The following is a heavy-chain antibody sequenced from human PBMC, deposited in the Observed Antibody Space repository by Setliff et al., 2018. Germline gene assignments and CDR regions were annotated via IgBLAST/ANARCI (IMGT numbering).Heavy chain of an antibody. D-gene: IGHD3-10*01. CDR1: GGGSINNYY. Sequence: PSETLSLTCTVSGGGSINNYYWSWVRQSPGKGLEWIGFVHFGGDTNYNPSLKSRVTMSADTSNNQFSLTLRSVTAADTDVYFCARQPSSGAYYNPRPYYFDYWGQGTLVTVSS. CDR3: ARQPSSGAYYNPRPYYFDY. J-gene: IGHJ4*02. V-gene: IGHV4-59*08. CDR2: VHFGGDT.